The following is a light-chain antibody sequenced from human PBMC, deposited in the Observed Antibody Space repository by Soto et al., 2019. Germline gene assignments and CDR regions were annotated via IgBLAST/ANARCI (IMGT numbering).Light chain of an antibody. CDR2: NSN. CDR3: GTWDGILSERLYV. Sequence: QSVLTQPPSVSAAPGQKVTISCSGSTSNIGNNYVSWYQQLPGTAPKLLIYNSNRRPSGIPDRFSGSKSGTSATLDITGLQTGDEADYYCGTWDGILSERLYVFGPGTKLTVL. CDR1: TSNIGNNY. V-gene: IGLV1-51*01. J-gene: IGLJ1*01.